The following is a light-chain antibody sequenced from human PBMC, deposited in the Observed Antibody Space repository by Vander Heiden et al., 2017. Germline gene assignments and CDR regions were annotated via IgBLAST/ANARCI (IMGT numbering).Light chain of an antibody. CDR1: QDIRNF. CDR2: ETS. J-gene: IGKJ1*01. Sequence: IQMTQSPSSLSASVGDRVTITCQASQDIRNFLNWYQQRPGKAPNLLIYETSTLQVGVPSRFSGGASETNYSLTISSLPPEDFATYYCQQGDHLPHTFGQATQV. CDR3: QQGDHLPHT. V-gene: IGKV1-33*01.